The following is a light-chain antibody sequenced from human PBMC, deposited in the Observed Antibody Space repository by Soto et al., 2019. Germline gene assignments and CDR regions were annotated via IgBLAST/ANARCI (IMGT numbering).Light chain of an antibody. V-gene: IGKV1-27*01. CDR3: QKYDNVSLT. J-gene: IGKJ4*01. CDR2: AAS. Sequence: DIQMTQSPSSLSASVGDRVTITCRASQGFSTLLAWYQQKPGKVPKLLIYAASNLQSGVPSRFSGSGSGTDFSLTISRLQSEDVGTYFCQKYDNVSLTFGGGTKVDIK. CDR1: QGFSTL.